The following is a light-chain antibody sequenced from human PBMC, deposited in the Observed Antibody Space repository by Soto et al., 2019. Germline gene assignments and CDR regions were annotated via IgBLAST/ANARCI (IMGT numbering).Light chain of an antibody. CDR3: QQYNNWPPT. Sequence: EIVMTQSPSAVSASPGERATLSCRASQSVSSNLAWYQQKPGQAPRLLIYGASTRATGIPARFSGSGSGTEFTLTISSLESEDFAVYYCQQYNNWPPTFGEGTKVDIK. CDR2: GAS. V-gene: IGKV3-15*01. J-gene: IGKJ4*01. CDR1: QSVSSN.